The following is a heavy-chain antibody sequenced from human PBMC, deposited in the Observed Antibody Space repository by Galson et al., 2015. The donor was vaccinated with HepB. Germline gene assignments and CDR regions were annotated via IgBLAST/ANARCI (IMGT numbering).Heavy chain of an antibody. CDR1: GGSISSYY. D-gene: IGHD2-2*01. Sequence: TLSLTCTVSGGSISSYYWSWIRQPPGKGLEWIGYIYYSGSTNYNPSLKSRVTISVDTSKNQFSLKLSSVTAADTAVYYCARDLMSSTDKQYYYYYGMDVWGQGTTVTVSS. J-gene: IGHJ6*02. V-gene: IGHV4-59*01. CDR3: ARDLMSSTDKQYYYYYGMDV. CDR2: IYYSGST.